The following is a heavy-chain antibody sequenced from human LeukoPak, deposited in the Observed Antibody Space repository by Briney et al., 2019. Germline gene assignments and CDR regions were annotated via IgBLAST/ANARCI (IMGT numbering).Heavy chain of an antibody. CDR3: ARDPHRAAFDI. Sequence: SVKVSCKASGGTFSSYTISWVRQAPGQGLEWMGRIIPVLGIANYAQKFQGRVTITADKSTSTAYMELSSLRSEDTAVYYCARDPHRAAFDIWGQGTMVTVSS. V-gene: IGHV1-69*04. CDR1: GGTFSSYT. CDR2: IIPVLGIA. D-gene: IGHD3-16*02. J-gene: IGHJ3*02.